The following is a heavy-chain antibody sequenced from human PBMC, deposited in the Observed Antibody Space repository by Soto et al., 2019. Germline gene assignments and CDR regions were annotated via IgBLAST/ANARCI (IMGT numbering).Heavy chain of an antibody. Sequence: EVQLLESGGGLVQPGSSLRLSCAASGFTFSNYAMSWVRQTPGGGLEWVSSISGSGGSTFYADSVKGRFTISRDNPQTTLYLQMNSLRAADTAVYYCAKGRRDDTLTGFYLTYFDYWGRGTLVTVPS. CDR1: GFTFSNYA. D-gene: IGHD3-9*01. J-gene: IGHJ4*02. CDR2: ISGSGGST. CDR3: AKGRRDDTLTGFYLTYFDY. V-gene: IGHV3-23*01.